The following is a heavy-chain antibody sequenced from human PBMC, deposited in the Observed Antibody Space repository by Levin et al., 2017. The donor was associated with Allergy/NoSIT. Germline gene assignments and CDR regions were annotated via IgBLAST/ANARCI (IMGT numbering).Heavy chain of an antibody. CDR2: IYHSGST. V-gene: IGHV4-30-2*01. D-gene: IGHD3-16*02. CDR3: ARAGKMITFGGVIVSPLLYYYYYMDV. Sequence: SETLSLTCAVYGGSFSGYYWSWIRQPPGKGLEWIGYIYHSGSTYYNPSLKSRVTISVDRSKNQFSLKLSSVTAADTAVYYCARAGKMITFGGVIVSPLLYYYYYMDVWGKGTTVTVSS. CDR1: GGSFSGYY. J-gene: IGHJ6*03.